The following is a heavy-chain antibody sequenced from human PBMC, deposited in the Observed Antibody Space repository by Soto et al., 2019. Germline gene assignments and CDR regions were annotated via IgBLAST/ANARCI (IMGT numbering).Heavy chain of an antibody. Sequence: EVQLVESGGGLVKPGGSLRLSCAASGFTFSSYSMNWVRQAPGKGLEWVSSISSSSSYIYYADSVKGRFTISRDNAKNSLYLQMNSLRAEDTAVYYCARDGCSSTSRYDYYYYYYMDVWGKGTTVTVSS. V-gene: IGHV3-21*01. CDR2: ISSSSSYI. D-gene: IGHD2-2*01. CDR1: GFTFSSYS. CDR3: ARDGCSSTSRYDYYYYYYMDV. J-gene: IGHJ6*03.